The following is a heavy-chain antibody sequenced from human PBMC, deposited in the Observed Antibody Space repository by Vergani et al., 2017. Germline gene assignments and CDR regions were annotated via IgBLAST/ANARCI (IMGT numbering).Heavy chain of an antibody. CDR1: GGSISSGSYY. V-gene: IGHV4-61*02. D-gene: IGHD6-6*01. CDR2: IYTSGST. CDR3: ARDASFYYYYCMDV. Sequence: QVQLQESGPGLVKPSQTLSLTCTVSGGSISSGSYYWSWIRQPAGKGLEWIGRIYTSGSTNYNPSLKSRVTISVDTSKNQFSLKLSSVTAADTAVYYCARDASFYYYYCMDVWGQGTTVTVSS. J-gene: IGHJ6*02.